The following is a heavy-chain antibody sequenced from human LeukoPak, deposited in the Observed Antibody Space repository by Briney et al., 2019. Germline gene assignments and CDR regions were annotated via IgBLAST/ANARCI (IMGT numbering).Heavy chain of an antibody. CDR1: GYTFTSYG. CDR3: ARGQLLWFGEFYDAFDI. D-gene: IGHD3-10*01. J-gene: IGHJ3*02. Sequence: GASVKVSCKASGYTFTSYGISWVRQAPGQGLEWMGWISAYNGNTNYAQKLQGRVTMTTDTSTSTAYMELRSLRSDDTAVYYCARGQLLWFGEFYDAFDIWGQGTMVTVSS. CDR2: ISAYNGNT. V-gene: IGHV1-18*01.